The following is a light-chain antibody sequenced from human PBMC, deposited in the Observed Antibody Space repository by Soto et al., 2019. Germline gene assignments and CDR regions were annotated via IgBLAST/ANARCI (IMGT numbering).Light chain of an antibody. CDR1: QSISNW. V-gene: IGKV1-5*03. J-gene: IGKJ2*02. Sequence: DIQMTQSPSTLSASVGDRVTITCRASQSISNWLAWYPQKPGKAPNLLIYKASTLESGVTSRFSGGGSGTEFNPTTSSLQPDDVETYYDQHYNCAFGKGTKLEIK. CDR3: QHYNCA. CDR2: KAS.